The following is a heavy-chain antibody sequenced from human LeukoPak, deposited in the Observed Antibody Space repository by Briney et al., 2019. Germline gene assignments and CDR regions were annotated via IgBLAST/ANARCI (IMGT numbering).Heavy chain of an antibody. D-gene: IGHD6-19*01. J-gene: IGHJ4*02. V-gene: IGHV3-7*01. CDR2: IRGDGSEI. CDR1: GFAFSSYW. Sequence: GGSLRLSCAASGFAFSSYWMSWVRQAPGKGLEWVANIRGDGSEIHYLGSVKGRFTISRDNAKNSLYLQMNNLRAEDTAVYYCARDEWWQFIAVAITSYFDCWGQGTLVTVSS. CDR3: ARDEWWQFIAVAITSYFDC.